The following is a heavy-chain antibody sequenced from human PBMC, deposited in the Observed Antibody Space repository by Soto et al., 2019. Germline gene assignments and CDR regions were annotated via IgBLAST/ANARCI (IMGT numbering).Heavy chain of an antibody. J-gene: IGHJ4*02. CDR2: ISAHNGNT. CDR1: GYTFTSYG. CDR3: ARGRYGDY. V-gene: IGHV1-18*01. D-gene: IGHD1-1*01. Sequence: QVHLVQSGAEVKKPGASVKVSCKGSGYTFTSYGITWVRQAPGQGLEWMGGISAHNGNTDYAQKLQGRVTVTRDTSTSTAYMEPRSLRSDDTAVYYCARGRYGDYWGQGALVTVSS.